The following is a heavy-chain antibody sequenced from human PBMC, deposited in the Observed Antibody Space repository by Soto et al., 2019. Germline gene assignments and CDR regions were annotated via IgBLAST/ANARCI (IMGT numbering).Heavy chain of an antibody. Sequence: QVQLQESGPGLVKTSETLSLTCTVSGGSVSSGSYYWSWIRQPPGKGLEWIGYIYYSGSTNYNPSLKSRVTISVDTSKNQFSLKLSSVTAADTAVYYCARAGSYYYDSSGYYYGFDYWGQGTLVTVSS. CDR1: GGSVSSGSYY. CDR2: IYYSGST. J-gene: IGHJ4*02. CDR3: ARAGSYYYDSSGYYYGFDY. D-gene: IGHD3-22*01. V-gene: IGHV4-61*01.